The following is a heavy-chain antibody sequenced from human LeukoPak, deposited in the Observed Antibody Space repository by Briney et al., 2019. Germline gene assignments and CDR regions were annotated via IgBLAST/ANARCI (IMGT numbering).Heavy chain of an antibody. V-gene: IGHV4-39*01. D-gene: IGHD6-19*01. Sequence: SETLSLTCTVSGGSISSSSYYWGWIRQPPGKGLEWIGSIYYSGSTYYNPSLKSRVTISVDTSKNQFSLKLSSVTAADTAVYYCARGQQWLTTVDYWGQGTLVTVSS. CDR3: ARGQQWLTTVDY. J-gene: IGHJ4*02. CDR1: GGSISSSSYY. CDR2: IYYSGST.